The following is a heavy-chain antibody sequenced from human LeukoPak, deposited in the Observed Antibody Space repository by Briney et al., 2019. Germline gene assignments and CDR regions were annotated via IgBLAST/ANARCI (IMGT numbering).Heavy chain of an antibody. CDR1: GLTFNNYG. J-gene: IGHJ4*02. V-gene: IGHV3-30*18. Sequence: PGKSLRLSCAASGLTFNNYGMHWVRQAPGKGLEWVAVISYDGRNIHYPDSVKGRFTISRDISTDTLWLQMDSLRTEDTAVYYCAKGPLRGTAAAIDYWGQGTLVTVSS. CDR2: ISYDGRNI. D-gene: IGHD2-2*01. CDR3: AKGPLRGTAAAIDY.